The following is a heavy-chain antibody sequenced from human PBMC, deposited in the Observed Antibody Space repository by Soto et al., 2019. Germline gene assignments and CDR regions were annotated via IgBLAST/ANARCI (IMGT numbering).Heavy chain of an antibody. CDR3: AADPYYGSGSYYSEDY. V-gene: IGHV1-58*02. CDR2: IVVGSGNT. CDR1: GFTFTSSA. D-gene: IGHD3-10*01. J-gene: IGHJ4*02. Sequence: SVKVSCKASGFTFTSSAMQWVRQARGQRLEWIGWIVVGSGNTNYAQKFQERVTITRDMSTSTAYMELSSLRSEDTAVYYCAADPYYGSGSYYSEDYWGQGTLVTV.